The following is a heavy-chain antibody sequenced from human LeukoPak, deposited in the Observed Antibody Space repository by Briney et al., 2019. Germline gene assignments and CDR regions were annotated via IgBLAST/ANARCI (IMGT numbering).Heavy chain of an antibody. D-gene: IGHD1-26*01. V-gene: IGHV1-8*01. Sequence: ASVKVSCKASGYTFISYDINWVRQATGQGLEWMGWMNPNSGNTGYAQKLQGRVTMTRNTSISTAYMELSSLRSEDTAVYYCARGTLPTTILFYYYYGMDVWGQGTTVTVSS. CDR3: ARGTLPTTILFYYYYGMDV. CDR1: GYTFISYD. J-gene: IGHJ6*02. CDR2: MNPNSGNT.